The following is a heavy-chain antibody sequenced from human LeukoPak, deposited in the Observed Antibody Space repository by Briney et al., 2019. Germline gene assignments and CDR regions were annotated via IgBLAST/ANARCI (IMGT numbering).Heavy chain of an antibody. V-gene: IGHV3-53*01. Sequence: GGSLRLSCAASGFTVSNIYMSWVRQAPGKGLEWVSVIYRGGSTYYADSVKGRFTISRDNSKNMLYLQMNSLRAEDTAVYYCARDVGSSSDYWGQGTLVTVSS. CDR3: ARDVGSSSDY. D-gene: IGHD6-13*01. CDR2: IYRGGST. CDR1: GFTVSNIY. J-gene: IGHJ4*02.